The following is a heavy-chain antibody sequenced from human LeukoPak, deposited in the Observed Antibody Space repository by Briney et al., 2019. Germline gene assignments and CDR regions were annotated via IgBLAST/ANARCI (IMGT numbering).Heavy chain of an antibody. D-gene: IGHD6-13*01. CDR1: GFTFSSYS. CDR3: AKGPIAAAGEYFQH. CDR2: ISRSSNYK. V-gene: IGHV3-21*04. Sequence: GGSLRLSCAASGFTFSSYSMNWVRQAPGKGLEWVSSISRSSNYKYYADSVKGRFTISRDNAKNSLYLQMNSLRAEDTAVYYCAKGPIAAAGEYFQHWGQGTLVTVSS. J-gene: IGHJ1*01.